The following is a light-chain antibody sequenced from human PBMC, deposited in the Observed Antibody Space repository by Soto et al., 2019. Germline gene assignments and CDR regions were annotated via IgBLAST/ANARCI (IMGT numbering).Light chain of an antibody. Sequence: DIQMTQSPSSLSASVGARVSITCQASQDIRTSLSWFQNKPGRAPKLLIYGASYLETGVPSRFRGSGSGTDFTFTITSLQPEDIATYDCQHYNNLPPFTFGPGTIVDIK. CDR1: QDIRTS. CDR3: QHYNNLPPFT. V-gene: IGKV1-33*01. CDR2: GAS. J-gene: IGKJ3*01.